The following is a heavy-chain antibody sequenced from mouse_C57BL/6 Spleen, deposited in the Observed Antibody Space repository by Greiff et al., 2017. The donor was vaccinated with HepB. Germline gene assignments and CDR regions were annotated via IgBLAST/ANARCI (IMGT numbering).Heavy chain of an antibody. CDR2: IDPANGNT. V-gene: IGHV14-3*01. J-gene: IGHJ2*01. CDR3: ARSIYYGGYFDY. Sequence: VQLKQSVAELVRPGASVKLSCTASGFNIKNTYMHWVKQRPEQGLEWIGRIDPANGNTKYAPKFQGQATITADTPSNTAYLQRSSLTSEDTAIYYCARSIYYGGYFDYWGQGTTLTVSS. D-gene: IGHD1-1*01. CDR1: GFNIKNTY.